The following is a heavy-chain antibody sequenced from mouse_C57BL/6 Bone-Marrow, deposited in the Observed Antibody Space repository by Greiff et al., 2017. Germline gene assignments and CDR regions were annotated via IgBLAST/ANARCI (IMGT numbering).Heavy chain of an antibody. V-gene: IGHV5-4*01. Sequence: EVMLVESGGGLVKPGGSLKLSCAASGFTFSSYAMSWVRQTPEKRLEWVATISDGGSYTYYPDNVKGRFTISRDNAKNNLYLQMSHLKSEDTAMYYCAREAYYGSSHWYFDVWGTGTTVTVSS. D-gene: IGHD1-1*01. J-gene: IGHJ1*03. CDR2: ISDGGSYT. CDR3: AREAYYGSSHWYFDV. CDR1: GFTFSSYA.